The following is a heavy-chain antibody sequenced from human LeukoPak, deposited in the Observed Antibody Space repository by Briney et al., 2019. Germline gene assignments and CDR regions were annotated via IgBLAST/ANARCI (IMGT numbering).Heavy chain of an antibody. CDR1: GFNVSTNY. D-gene: IGHD3-10*01. CDR2: IYSGGSA. CDR3: AGGGVLWFGELLICYHGMDV. Sequence: PGGSLRLSCAASGFNVSTNYMSWVRQAPGKGLEWVSIIYSGGSAYYADSVKGRFTISRDNSKNTLYLQMNGLRAEDTAVYYCAGGGVLWFGELLICYHGMDVWGQGTTVTVSS. J-gene: IGHJ6*02. V-gene: IGHV3-66*01.